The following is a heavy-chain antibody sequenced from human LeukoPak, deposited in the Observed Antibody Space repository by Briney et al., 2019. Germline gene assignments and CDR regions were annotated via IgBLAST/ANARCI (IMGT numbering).Heavy chain of an antibody. J-gene: IGHJ4*02. CDR1: GYTFTGYY. Sequence: ASVKLSCKASGYTFTGYYMHWVRQAPGQGLEWMGWINPNSGGTNYAQKFQGRVTMTRDTSISTAYMELSRLRSDDTAVYYCARGLLIVGDGDFDYWGQGTLVTVSS. V-gene: IGHV1-2*02. CDR2: INPNSGGT. D-gene: IGHD1-26*01. CDR3: ARGLLIVGDGDFDY.